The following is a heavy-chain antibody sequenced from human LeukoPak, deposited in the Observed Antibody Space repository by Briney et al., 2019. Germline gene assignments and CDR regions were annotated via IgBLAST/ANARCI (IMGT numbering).Heavy chain of an antibody. J-gene: IGHJ4*02. CDR1: GYTFSDYY. V-gene: IGHV1-2*06. CDR2: ISLNSGGT. D-gene: IGHD2-2*01. CDR3: ARQLETTSWFDY. Sequence: ASVKVSCKASGYTFSDYYLHWVRLAPGQGLEWMGRISLNSGGTDYAQKFQGKVTMTRDASISTVYMDLNRLRSDDTAIYYCARQLETTSWFDYWGQGTLAIVSS.